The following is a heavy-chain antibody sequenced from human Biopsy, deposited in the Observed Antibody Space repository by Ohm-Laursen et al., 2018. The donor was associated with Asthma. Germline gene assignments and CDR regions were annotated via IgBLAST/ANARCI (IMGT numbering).Heavy chain of an antibody. CDR1: GGSITSSSYY. D-gene: IGHD1-26*01. V-gene: IGHV4-39*01. J-gene: IGHJ3*01. CDR2: IYKSGQV. CDR3: ARQKLVAAEGPFEV. Sequence: SDTLSLTCTVSGGSITSSSYYWGWIRQPPGKGLEWIGNIYKSGQVYYNLFLKSRVTISVDTSKNQFSLQLRSVTAADTAVYYCARQKLVAAEGPFEVWGQGTMVIVSS.